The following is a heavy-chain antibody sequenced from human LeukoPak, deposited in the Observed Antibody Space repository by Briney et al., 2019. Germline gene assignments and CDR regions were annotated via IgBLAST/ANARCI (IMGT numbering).Heavy chain of an antibody. Sequence: GGSLRLSCAASGFTFSSCAMSWVRQAPGKGLEWVSAATGSGGGTYYADSVKGRFTISRDNSKNTLYLQMNSLRAEDTAVYYCAKGNYYDSNSYLYYFDYWGQGTLVTVSS. CDR3: AKGNYYDSNSYLYYFDY. D-gene: IGHD3-22*01. CDR2: ATGSGGGT. CDR1: GFTFSSCA. J-gene: IGHJ4*02. V-gene: IGHV3-23*01.